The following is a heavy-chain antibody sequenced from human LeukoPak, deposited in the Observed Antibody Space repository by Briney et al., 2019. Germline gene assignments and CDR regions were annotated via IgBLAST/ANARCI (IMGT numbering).Heavy chain of an antibody. CDR1: GGSISGSSYY. D-gene: IGHD4-23*01. Sequence: SETLSLTCTVSGGSISGSSYYRGWIRQPPGKELEWIGSIYCSGTTYNNPSLKSRVTISVDTSKNQFSLKVNSVTAADTAVYYCAREGSRDYGGLDDWGQGTLVTVSS. CDR3: AREGSRDYGGLDD. V-gene: IGHV4-39*07. CDR2: IYCSGTT. J-gene: IGHJ4*02.